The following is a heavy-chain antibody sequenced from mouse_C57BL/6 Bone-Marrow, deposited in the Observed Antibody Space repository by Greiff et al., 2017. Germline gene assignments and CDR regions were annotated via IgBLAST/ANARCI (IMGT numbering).Heavy chain of an antibody. D-gene: IGHD1-1*01. CDR1: GFTFTDYY. V-gene: IGHV7-3*01. CDR3: ARSQVVYFDY. Sequence: EVQLVESGGGLVQPGGSLSLSCAASGFTFTDYYMSWVRQPPGKALEWLGFIRNKANGYKTEYSASVKGRFTISRDNSQSILYLQMNALRAEDSATYYCARSQVVYFDYWGQGTTLTVSS. CDR2: IRNKANGYKT. J-gene: IGHJ2*01.